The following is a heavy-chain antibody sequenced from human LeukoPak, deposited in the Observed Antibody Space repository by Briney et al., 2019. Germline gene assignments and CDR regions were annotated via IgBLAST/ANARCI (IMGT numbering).Heavy chain of an antibody. Sequence: GGSLRLSCTASGFTFSNYAMSWVRQAPGKGLEWVSDQSDTGAYTNYVGSAKGRFTISRDNSKNTLWLQMNSLRAEDTAVYYCVKVGLIASRPPYYFDYWGPRTLVTVSS. CDR2: QSDTGAYT. CDR3: VKVGLIASRPPYYFDY. CDR1: GFTFSNYA. J-gene: IGHJ4*02. D-gene: IGHD6-6*01. V-gene: IGHV3-23*01.